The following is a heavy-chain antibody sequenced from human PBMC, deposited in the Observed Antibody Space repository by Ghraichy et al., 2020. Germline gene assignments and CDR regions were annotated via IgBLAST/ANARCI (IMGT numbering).Heavy chain of an antibody. V-gene: IGHV3-64D*06. CDR1: GFTFSSYD. D-gene: IGHD3-3*01. J-gene: IGHJ4*02. Sequence: GESLNISCAASGFTFSSYDMHWVRQAPGKGLESVSVITTNGGSTYYADSVKGRFSISRDNSKNTLYLQMTSLRAEDTAVYYCVKATYTGLLRGLFDCWGQGTLVTVSS. CDR3: VKATYTGLLRGLFDC. CDR2: ITTNGGST.